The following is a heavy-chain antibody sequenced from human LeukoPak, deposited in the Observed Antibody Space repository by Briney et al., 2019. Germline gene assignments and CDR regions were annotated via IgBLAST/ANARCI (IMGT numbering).Heavy chain of an antibody. CDR1: GGTFISYA. D-gene: IGHD6-13*01. CDR2: IIPILGIA. V-gene: IGHV1-69*04. CDR3: AGLAIAAAGTKYFDH. J-gene: IGHJ4*02. Sequence: ASVKVSCKASGGTFISYAISRVRQAPGQGLGWMGRIIPILGIANYAQKFQGRVTITADKSTSTAYMELSSLRSEDTAVYYCAGLAIAAAGTKYFDHWGQGTLVTVSS.